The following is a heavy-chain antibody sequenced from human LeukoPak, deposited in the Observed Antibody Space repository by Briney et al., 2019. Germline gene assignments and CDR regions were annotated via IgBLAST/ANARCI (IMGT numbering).Heavy chain of an antibody. CDR1: GYTFTSYD. Sequence: ASVKVSCKASGYTFTSYDINGVRQATGQGLEWMGWINLNSGNTGYAQNFQGRLTMTRDTSINTAYMELSTLRSEDTAVYYCARVTGSIDYWGQGTLVTVSS. V-gene: IGHV1-8*01. D-gene: IGHD1-26*01. CDR2: INLNSGNT. J-gene: IGHJ4*02. CDR3: ARVTGSIDY.